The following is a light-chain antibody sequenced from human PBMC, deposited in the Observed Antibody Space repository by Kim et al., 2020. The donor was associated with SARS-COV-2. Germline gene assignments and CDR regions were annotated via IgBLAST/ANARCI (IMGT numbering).Light chain of an antibody. V-gene: IGKV4-1*01. CDR3: QQYYSTPDT. J-gene: IGKJ2*01. Sequence: ATINCKSSQSVLYSSNNKNYLAWYQQKPGQPPKLLIYWASTRESGVPDRFSGSGSGTDFTLTISSLQAEDVAVYYCQQYYSTPDTFGQGTKLEI. CDR2: WAS. CDR1: QSVLYSSNNKNY.